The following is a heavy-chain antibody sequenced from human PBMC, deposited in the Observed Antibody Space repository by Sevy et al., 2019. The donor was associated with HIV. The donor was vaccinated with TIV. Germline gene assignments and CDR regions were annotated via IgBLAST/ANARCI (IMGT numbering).Heavy chain of an antibody. J-gene: IGHJ6*02. CDR1: GYTVTSYD. CDR3: ARADLDSSTFFYYYGMDV. D-gene: IGHD2-2*01. CDR2: TNPNSGNR. V-gene: IGHV1-8*01. Sequence: ASVKVSCKASGYTVTSYDINWVRQATGQGLEWMGWTNPNSGNRGYAQKFQGRVTMTTNTSISTAYMELSSLRSEDTAVYYCARADLDSSTFFYYYGMDVWGQGTTVTVSS.